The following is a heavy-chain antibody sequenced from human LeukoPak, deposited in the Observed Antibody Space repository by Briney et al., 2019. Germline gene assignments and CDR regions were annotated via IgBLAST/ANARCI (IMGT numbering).Heavy chain of an antibody. V-gene: IGHV1-18*01. D-gene: IGHD3-10*01. CDR1: GYTFTSYG. Sequence: ASVKVSCKASGYTFTSYGISWVRQAPGQGLEWMGWMSAYNGNTNYAQKLQGRVTMTTDTSTSTAYMELRSLKSDDTAVYYCAREKVGLLLWFGEPHWYFDLWGRGTLVTVSS. J-gene: IGHJ2*01. CDR2: MSAYNGNT. CDR3: AREKVGLLLWFGEPHWYFDL.